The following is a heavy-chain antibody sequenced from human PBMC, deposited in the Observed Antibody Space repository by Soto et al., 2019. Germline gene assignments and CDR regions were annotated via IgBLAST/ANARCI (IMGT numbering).Heavy chain of an antibody. CDR3: ARRGPGTYFDY. J-gene: IGHJ4*02. CDR1: GFTFSSYA. D-gene: IGHD6-13*01. V-gene: IGHV3-23*01. Sequence: EVQLLESGGGLVQPGGALRLSCAASGFTFSSYAIMWVRQAPGKGLEWVSAISGSGGSTYYADSVKGRFTISRDNSKNTLYLQMNSLRAEDTAVYYCARRGPGTYFDYWGQGTLVTVSS. CDR2: ISGSGGST.